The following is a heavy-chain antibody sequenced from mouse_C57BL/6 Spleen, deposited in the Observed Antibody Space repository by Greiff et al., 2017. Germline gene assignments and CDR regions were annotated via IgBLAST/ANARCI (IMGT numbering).Heavy chain of an antibody. CDR2: IDPSDSYT. CDR3: ARSALGRFDY. D-gene: IGHD4-1*01. V-gene: IGHV1-59*01. CDR1: GYTFTSYW. J-gene: IGHJ2*01. Sequence: QVQLQQPGAELVRPGTSVKLSCKASGYTFTSYWMHWVKQRPGQGLEWIGVIDPSDSYTNYNQKFKGKATLTVDTSSSTAYMQLSSLTSEDSAVYYCARSALGRFDYWGQGTTLTVSS.